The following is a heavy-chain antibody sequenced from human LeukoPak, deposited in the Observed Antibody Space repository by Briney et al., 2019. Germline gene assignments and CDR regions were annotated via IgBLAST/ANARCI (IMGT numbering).Heavy chain of an antibody. CDR3: ARASHYSDSSDYPDY. Sequence: GGSLRLSCAASGFTFDDFGMSWVRQAPGKGLEWVSGINWSGGSTGYADSVKGRFTISRDNAKNSLYLQMNSLRAEDTALYYCARASHYSDSSDYPDYWGQGTLVTVSS. V-gene: IGHV3-20*04. CDR2: INWSGGST. CDR1: GFTFDDFG. D-gene: IGHD3-22*01. J-gene: IGHJ4*02.